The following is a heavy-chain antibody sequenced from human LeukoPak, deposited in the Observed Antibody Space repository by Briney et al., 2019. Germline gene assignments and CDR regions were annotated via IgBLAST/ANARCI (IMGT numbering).Heavy chain of an antibody. CDR1: GFTFSSYA. D-gene: IGHD2-15*01. J-gene: IGHJ4*02. Sequence: GGSLRLSCAASGFTFSSYAMSWVRQAPGKGLEWVSAISGSGGSTYYADSVKGRFTISRDNSKNTLYLQMNSLRAEDTAVYYCASQIVVVAATRGHSFDYWGQGTLVTVSS. CDR3: ASQIVVVAATRGHSFDY. V-gene: IGHV3-23*01. CDR2: ISGSGGST.